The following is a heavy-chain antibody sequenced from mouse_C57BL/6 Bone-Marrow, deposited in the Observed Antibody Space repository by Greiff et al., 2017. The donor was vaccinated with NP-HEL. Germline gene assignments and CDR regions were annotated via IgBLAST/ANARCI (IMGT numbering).Heavy chain of an antibody. D-gene: IGHD2-2*01. CDR2: ISNGGGST. CDR3: ARHPSTMVTTGTWFAY. CDR1: GFTFSDYY. J-gene: IGHJ3*01. V-gene: IGHV5-12*01. Sequence: EVHLVESGGGLVQPGGSLKLSCAASGFTFSDYYMYWVRQTPEKRLEWVAYISNGGGSTYYPDTVKGRFTISRDNAKNTLYLQMSRLKSEDTAMYYCARHPSTMVTTGTWFAYWGQGTLVTVSA.